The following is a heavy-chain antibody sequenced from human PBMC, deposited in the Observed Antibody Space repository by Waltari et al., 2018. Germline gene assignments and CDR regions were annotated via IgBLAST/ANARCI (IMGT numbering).Heavy chain of an antibody. V-gene: IGHV3-21*01. CDR3: ASNYGSGTEDY. CDR1: GFTFRSYS. Sequence: EVQLVESGGGLVKPGGSLRLSCAASGFTFRSYSMNWVRQAPGKGLEWVSSISSSSSYIDYADSVKGRFTISRDNAKNSLYLQMNSLRAEDTAVYYCASNYGSGTEDYWGQGTLVTVSS. CDR2: ISSSSSYI. J-gene: IGHJ4*02. D-gene: IGHD3-10*01.